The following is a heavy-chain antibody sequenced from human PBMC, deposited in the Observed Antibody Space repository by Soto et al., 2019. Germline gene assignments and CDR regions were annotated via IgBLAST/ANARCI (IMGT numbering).Heavy chain of an antibody. V-gene: IGHV1-3*01. D-gene: IGHD3-3*01. CDR2: INAGNGNT. CDR1: GYTFTSYA. CDR3: ARDIPGITIFGVVIEVPRGFDY. J-gene: IGHJ4*02. Sequence: QVQLVQSGAEVKKPGASVKVSCKASGYTFTSYAMHWVRQAPGQRLEWMGWINAGNGNTKYSQKFQGRVTITRDTSASTAYMELSSLRSEDTAVYYCARDIPGITIFGVVIEVPRGFDYWGQGTLVTVSS.